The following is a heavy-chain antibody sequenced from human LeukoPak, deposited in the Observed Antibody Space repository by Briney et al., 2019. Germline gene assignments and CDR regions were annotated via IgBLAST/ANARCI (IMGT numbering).Heavy chain of an antibody. CDR3: VRGIDTTGYFNY. Sequence: ASVKVSCKASGYTFTTYPINWVRQAPGQGLEWMGWIDTNTGSPTYAQGLTGRFVFPLDTSVSTAFLQINSLKAEDTALYCCVRGIDTTGYFNYWGQGTLVTVSS. CDR1: GYTFTTYP. V-gene: IGHV7-4-1*02. CDR2: IDTNTGSP. J-gene: IGHJ4*02. D-gene: IGHD3-22*01.